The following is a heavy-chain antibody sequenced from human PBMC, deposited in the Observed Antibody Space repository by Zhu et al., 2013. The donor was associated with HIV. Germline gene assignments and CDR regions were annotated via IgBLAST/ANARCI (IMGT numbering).Heavy chain of an antibody. D-gene: IGHD2-8*01. CDR2: IIPAFGMS. CDR3: ARVGTRGSDTNGPFFFDY. J-gene: IGHJ4*02. V-gene: IGHV1-69*12. Sequence: QVQLVQSGAEVKKSGSSVQVSCKTSGGNFKFDAMSWVRQVPGQGLEWMGWIIPAFGMSRFAQKFQGRVTLTADESTNTAYMELRSLRSEDTAVYFCARVGTRGSDTNGPFFFDYWGQGTLVTVSS. CDR1: GGNFKFDA.